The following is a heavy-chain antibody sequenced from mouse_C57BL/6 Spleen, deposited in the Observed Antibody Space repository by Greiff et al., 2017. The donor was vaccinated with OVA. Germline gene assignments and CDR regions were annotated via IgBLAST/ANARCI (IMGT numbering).Heavy chain of an antibody. J-gene: IGHJ2*01. Sequence: EVKLMESGPELVKPGDSVKISCKASGYSFTGYFMNWVMQSHGKSLEWIGRINPYNGDTFYNQKFKGKATLTVDKSSSTAHMELRSLTSEDSAVYYCARGGVAEYYFDYWGQGTTLTVSS. D-gene: IGHD1-1*02. V-gene: IGHV1-20*01. CDR1: GYSFTGYF. CDR2: INPYNGDT. CDR3: ARGGVAEYYFDY.